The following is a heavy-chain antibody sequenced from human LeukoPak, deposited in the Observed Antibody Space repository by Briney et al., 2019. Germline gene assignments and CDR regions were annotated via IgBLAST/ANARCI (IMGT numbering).Heavy chain of an antibody. J-gene: IGHJ4*02. V-gene: IGHV4-59*08. CDR2: FYHNGGT. D-gene: IGHD1-26*01. CDR3: AGGRMGRYYDH. CDR1: GTAISSYF. Sequence: SETLSLTCDISGTAISSYFWNLIRQSAAKGLEWIGYFYHNGGTSYNPSLRSRVTISVDSSQKKLSLQVTSMTAADTAIYYCAGGRMGRYYDHWGPGTLVAVST.